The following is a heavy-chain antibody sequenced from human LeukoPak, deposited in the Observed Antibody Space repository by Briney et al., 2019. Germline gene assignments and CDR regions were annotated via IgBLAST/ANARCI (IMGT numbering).Heavy chain of an antibody. V-gene: IGHV4-34*01. CDR1: GGSFSGYY. CDR3: ARETLSSIAARPVDY. J-gene: IGHJ4*02. Sequence: PSETLSLTCAVYGGSFSGYYWSWIRQPPGKELEWIGEINHSGSTNYNPSLKSRVTISVDTSKNQFSLKLSSVTAADTAVYYCARETLSSIAARPVDYWGQGTLVTVSS. D-gene: IGHD6-6*01. CDR2: INHSGST.